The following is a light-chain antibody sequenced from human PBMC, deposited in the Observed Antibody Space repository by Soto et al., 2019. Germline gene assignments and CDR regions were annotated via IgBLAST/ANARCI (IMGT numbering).Light chain of an antibody. CDR2: NAF. CDR1: TTDVGGYNF. V-gene: IGLV2-14*03. Sequence: HSALTQPASVSGSPGQSITISCTGTTTDVGGYNFVSWYQHHPGKAPKLMIYNAFDRPSGVSNRFSGSKSGNTASLTISGLQAEDEAHYYCSSYTGGRVVFGGGTKLTVL. J-gene: IGLJ2*01. CDR3: SSYTGGRVV.